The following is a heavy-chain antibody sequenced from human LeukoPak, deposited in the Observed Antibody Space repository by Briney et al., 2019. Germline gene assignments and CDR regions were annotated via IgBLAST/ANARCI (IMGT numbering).Heavy chain of an antibody. CDR3: ARYGSVEVAHFDY. D-gene: IGHD6-19*01. J-gene: IGHJ4*02. CDR2: IYHSGST. V-gene: IGHV4-30-2*01. Sequence: PSETLSLTCAVSGGSISSGGYSWSWIRQPPGKGLEWIGYIYHSGSTYYNPSLKSRVTISVDRSKNQFSLKLSSVTAADTAVYYCARYGSVEVAHFDYWGQGTLVTVSS. CDR1: GGSISSGGYS.